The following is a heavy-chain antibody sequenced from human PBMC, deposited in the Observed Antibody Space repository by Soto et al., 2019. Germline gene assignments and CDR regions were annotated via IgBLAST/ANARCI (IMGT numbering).Heavy chain of an antibody. CDR1: GYTFTGHY. Sequence: QAQLVQSGAEVKKPGASVKVSCQASGYTFTGHYIHWVRQAPGQGLQWMGWINPKSGGTHYAQKFQDWVTLTRDTPTRTAYMELTNVPAGDTAFYYCAKPGGGSGDFWYVDLWGRGTLVSVSS. J-gene: IGHJ2*01. V-gene: IGHV1-2*04. CDR3: AKPGGGSGDFWYVDL. CDR2: INPKSGGT. D-gene: IGHD3-16*01.